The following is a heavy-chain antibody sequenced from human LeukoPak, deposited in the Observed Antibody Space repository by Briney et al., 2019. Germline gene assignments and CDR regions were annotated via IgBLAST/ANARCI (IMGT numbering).Heavy chain of an antibody. CDR3: ARLASTMIGRDY. CDR1: GGSISSRSYY. CDR2: IYYSGST. V-gene: IGHV4-39*01. Sequence: SETLSLTCTVSGGSISSRSYYWGWIRQPPGKGLEWIGSIYYSGSTYYNPSLKSRITISVDTSKNQFSLKLSSVTAADTAVYYCARLASTMIGRDYWGQGTLVTVSS. J-gene: IGHJ4*02. D-gene: IGHD3-22*01.